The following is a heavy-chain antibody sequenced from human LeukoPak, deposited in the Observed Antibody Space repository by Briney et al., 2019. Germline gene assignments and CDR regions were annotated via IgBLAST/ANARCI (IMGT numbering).Heavy chain of an antibody. D-gene: IGHD3-3*01. J-gene: IGHJ6*03. Sequence: ASVKVSCEVSGYTLTELSMHWVRQAPGKGLEWMGGFDPEDGETIYAQKFQGRVTMTEDTSTDTAYMELSSLRSEDTAVYYCATQRYDFWSGYGPYYYYMDVWGKGTTVTVSS. CDR3: ATQRYDFWSGYGPYYYYMDV. CDR1: GYTLTELS. CDR2: FDPEDGET. V-gene: IGHV1-24*01.